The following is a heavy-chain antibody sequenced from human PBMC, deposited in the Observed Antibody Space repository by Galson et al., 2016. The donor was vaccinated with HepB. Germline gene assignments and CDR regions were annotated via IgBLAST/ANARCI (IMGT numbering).Heavy chain of an antibody. V-gene: IGHV6-1*01. D-gene: IGHD3-10*01. Sequence: CAISGDSVSSNGAAWNWIRQSPSRGLEWLGRTYYRSKGYNKYAVSVQGRITINPDTSKNQFSLQLNSVTPEGTAVYYCARDRGTWDGSGELIDIWGQGTMVTVSS. J-gene: IGHJ3*02. CDR1: GDSVSSNGAA. CDR2: TYYRSKGYN. CDR3: ARDRGTWDGSGELIDI.